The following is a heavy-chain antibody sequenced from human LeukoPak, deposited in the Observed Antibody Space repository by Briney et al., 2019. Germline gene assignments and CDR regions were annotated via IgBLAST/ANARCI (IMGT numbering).Heavy chain of an antibody. D-gene: IGHD6-13*01. V-gene: IGHV4-34*01. J-gene: IGHJ4*02. Sequence: SETLSLTCAVYGGSFSGYYWSWIRQPPGKGLEWIGEINHSGSSNYNPSLKSRVTISVDTSKNQFSLKLSSVTAADTAVYYCARGKRGYSSSWYDYWGQGTLVTVSS. CDR2: INHSGSS. CDR3: ARGKRGYSSSWYDY. CDR1: GGSFSGYY.